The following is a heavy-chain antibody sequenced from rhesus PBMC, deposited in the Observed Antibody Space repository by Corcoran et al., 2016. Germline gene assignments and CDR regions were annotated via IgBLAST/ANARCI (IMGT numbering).Heavy chain of an antibody. Sequence: EVQLAESGGGLVQPGGSLRLSCAASGFTFSGYEMHWVRQAPGKGLESVSVFGGDSSYTNYADSVKGRFTISRDNAKNSLSLQMNSLRAEDTAVYYCARRHVTGTTAVDYWGQGVLVTVSS. CDR1: GFTFSGYE. D-gene: IGHD1-7*02. J-gene: IGHJ4*01. V-gene: IGHV3-115*02. CDR3: ARRHVTGTTAVDY. CDR2: FGGDSSYT.